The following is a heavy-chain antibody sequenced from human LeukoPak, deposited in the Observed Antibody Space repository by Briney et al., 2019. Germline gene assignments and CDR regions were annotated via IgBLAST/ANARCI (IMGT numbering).Heavy chain of an antibody. CDR1: GLTFSSSW. Sequence: PGGSLRLSCAVSGLTFSSSWMDWVRQAPGKGLEWVASINPDGNKKYSADSVKGRFTISRDNAKNSLYLQMNSLGAEDTAVYYCARPYDTRGYFPDYWGQGTLVTVSS. CDR3: ARPYDTRGYFPDY. V-gene: IGHV3-7*01. J-gene: IGHJ4*02. D-gene: IGHD3-22*01. CDR2: INPDGNKK.